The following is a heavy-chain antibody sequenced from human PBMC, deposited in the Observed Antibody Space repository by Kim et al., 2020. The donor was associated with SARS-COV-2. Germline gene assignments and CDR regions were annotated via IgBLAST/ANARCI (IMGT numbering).Heavy chain of an antibody. CDR3: ARGGARYDFWSGYYPSHFDY. V-gene: IGHV1-69*13. Sequence: SVKVSCKASGGTFSSYAISWVRQAPGQGLEWMGGIIPIFGTANYAQKFQGRVTITEDESTSTAYMELSSLRSEDTAVYYCARGGARYDFWSGYYPSHFDYWGQGTLVTVSS. CDR2: IIPIFGTA. D-gene: IGHD3-3*01. J-gene: IGHJ4*02. CDR1: GGTFSSYA.